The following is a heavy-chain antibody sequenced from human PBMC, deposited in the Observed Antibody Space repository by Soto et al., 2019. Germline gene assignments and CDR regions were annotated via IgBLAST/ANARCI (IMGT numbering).Heavy chain of an antibody. CDR1: GYTFTGHY. J-gene: IGHJ3*02. V-gene: IGHV1-2*02. D-gene: IGHD5-12*01. Sequence: ASVKVSCKASGYTFTGHYMHWVRQAPGQGFEWMGRINPNRGDTKFEQKFQGRVTMTRDSSISTAYMELSSLRSDDTAVYYCAAEGGSGYENDAFDIWGQGTMVTVSS. CDR3: AAEGGSGYENDAFDI. CDR2: INPNRGDT.